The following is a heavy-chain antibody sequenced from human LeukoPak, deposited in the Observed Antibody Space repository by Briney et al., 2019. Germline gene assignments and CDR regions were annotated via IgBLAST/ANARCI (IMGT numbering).Heavy chain of an antibody. V-gene: IGHV3-53*01. CDR3: ARMFGGNYYGYYFDY. D-gene: IGHD1-26*01. CDR2: LYSGGMT. J-gene: IGHJ4*02. Sequence: GGSLILSCAASGFTVNNYYMTWVRQAPGKGLECVSILYSGGMTYYADSVKGRFTISTDTSKNTVNLQMNSLRAEDTAIYYCARMFGGNYYGYYFDYWGQGSMLTVSS. CDR1: GFTVNNYY.